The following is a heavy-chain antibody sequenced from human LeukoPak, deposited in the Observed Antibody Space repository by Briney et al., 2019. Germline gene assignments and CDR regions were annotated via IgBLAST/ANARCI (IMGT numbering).Heavy chain of an antibody. CDR2: TIPILGIA. V-gene: IGHV1-69*04. Sequence: GSSVKVSCKASGGTFSSYTISWVRQAPGQGLEWMGRTIPILGIANYAQKFQGRVTITADKSTSTAYMELSSLRSEDTAVYYCARDMGYCSSTSCSRYYYYYMDVWGKGTTVTVSS. CDR3: ARDMGYCSSTSCSRYYYYYMDV. CDR1: GGTFSSYT. D-gene: IGHD2-2*01. J-gene: IGHJ6*03.